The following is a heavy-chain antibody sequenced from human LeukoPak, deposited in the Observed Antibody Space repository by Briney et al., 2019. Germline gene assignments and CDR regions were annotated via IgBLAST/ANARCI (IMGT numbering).Heavy chain of an antibody. D-gene: IGHD3-16*01. CDR2: IKSKTDGGTT. V-gene: IGHV3-15*01. J-gene: IGHJ6*03. CDR1: GFTFSNAW. CDR3: TTWAETLYYYYYYYMDV. Sequence: PGGSLRLSCAASGFTFSNAWMSWARQAPGKGLEWVGRIKSKTDGGTTDYAAPVKGRFTISRDDSKNTLYLQMNSLKTEDTAVYYCTTWAETLYYYYYYYMDVWGKGTTVTVSS.